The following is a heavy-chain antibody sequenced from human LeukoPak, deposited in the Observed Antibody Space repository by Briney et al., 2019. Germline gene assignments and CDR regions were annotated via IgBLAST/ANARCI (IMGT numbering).Heavy chain of an antibody. Sequence: PGGSLRLSCAASGLTFSVSWMSWVRQAPGKGLEWVANIKEDGSVKNYVDSVKGRLTISRDNAKKSLFLQMNSLRAEDTAVYYCARDRGWNTFDYSGQGTLVTVSS. V-gene: IGHV3-7*01. J-gene: IGHJ4*02. D-gene: IGHD1/OR15-1a*01. CDR3: ARDRGWNTFDY. CDR2: IKEDGSVK. CDR1: GLTFSVSW.